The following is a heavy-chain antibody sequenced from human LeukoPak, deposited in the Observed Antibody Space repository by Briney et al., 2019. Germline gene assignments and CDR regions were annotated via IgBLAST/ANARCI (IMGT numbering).Heavy chain of an antibody. CDR3: AREGLVGRLNYYYYGMDV. D-gene: IGHD2-8*02. V-gene: IGHV3-48*03. Sequence: PGGSLRLSCAASGFTFSSYEMNWVRQAPGKGLEGVSYISSSGSTIYYADSVKGRFTISRDNAKNSLYLQMNSLRAEDTAVYYCAREGLVGRLNYYYYGMDVWGQGTTVTVSS. CDR1: GFTFSSYE. J-gene: IGHJ6*02. CDR2: ISSSGSTI.